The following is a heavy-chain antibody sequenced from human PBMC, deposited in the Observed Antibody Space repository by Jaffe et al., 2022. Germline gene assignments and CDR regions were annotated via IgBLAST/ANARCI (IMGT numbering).Heavy chain of an antibody. CDR3: SAREDTAVVRFDS. CDR2: MYTNGNN. J-gene: IGHJ4*02. CDR1: GASISSGSYY. Sequence: QVQLQESGPGLVKPSQTLSLTCTVSGASISSGSYYWSWIRQSAGKGLEWIGRMYTNGNNNYNPSLKSRATISLDMSKNQFSLRLSSVTAADTAVYYCSAREDTAVVRFDSWGQGTLVTVSS. D-gene: IGHD5-18*01. V-gene: IGHV4-61*02.